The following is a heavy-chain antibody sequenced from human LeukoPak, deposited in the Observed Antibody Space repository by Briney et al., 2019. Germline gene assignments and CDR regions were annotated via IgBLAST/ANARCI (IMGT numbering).Heavy chain of an antibody. D-gene: IGHD3-10*01. CDR1: GFTFSDHY. J-gene: IGHJ5*02. CDR3: ASLYGSGKRWVDP. V-gene: IGHV3-72*01. CDR2: TRNKANSYTT. Sequence: GGSLRLSCAASGFTFSDHYMDWVRQAPGKGLELVGRTRNKANSYTTEYAASVKGRFTISRDDSKNSLYLQMNSLKTEDTAVYYCASLYGSGKRWVDPWGQGTLVTVSS.